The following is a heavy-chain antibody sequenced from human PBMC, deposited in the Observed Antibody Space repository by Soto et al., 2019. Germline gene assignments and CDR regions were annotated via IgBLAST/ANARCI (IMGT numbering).Heavy chain of an antibody. J-gene: IGHJ4*02. CDR1: GGSISSYY. V-gene: IGHV4-59*08. Sequence: SETLSLTCTVSGGSISSYYWSWIRQPPGKGLEWIGYIYYSGSTNYNPSLKSRVTISVDTSKNQFSLKLSSVTAADTAVYYCARQKTSGYCFDYWGQGTLVTVSS. D-gene: IGHD4-17*01. CDR3: ARQKTSGYCFDY. CDR2: IYYSGST.